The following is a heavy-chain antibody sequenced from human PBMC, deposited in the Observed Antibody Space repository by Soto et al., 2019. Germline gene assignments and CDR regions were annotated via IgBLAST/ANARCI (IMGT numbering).Heavy chain of an antibody. CDR2: VCNSGST. V-gene: IGHV4-59*12. CDR3: AGVRTEYVGLGY. J-gene: IGHJ4*01. Sequence: ESIAYVCNSGSTNYNPSLESRVAISLDTSKNQFSLRLTSVTAADTAVYFCAGVRTEYVGLGYWGHGTLVTVSS. D-gene: IGHD3-16*01.